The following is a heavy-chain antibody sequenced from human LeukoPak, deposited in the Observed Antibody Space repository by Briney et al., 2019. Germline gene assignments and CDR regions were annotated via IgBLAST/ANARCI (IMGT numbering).Heavy chain of an antibody. V-gene: IGHV1-18*01. D-gene: IGHD7-27*01. J-gene: IGHJ6*03. Sequence: ASVKVSCKASGYTFTSYGISWVRQAPGQGLEWMGWISAYNGNTNYAQKLQGRVTMTTDTSTSTAYMELRSLRSDDTAVYYCAGVLFQTGHEYCYYYYMDVWGKGTTVTVSS. CDR2: ISAYNGNT. CDR3: AGVLFQTGHEYCYYYYMDV. CDR1: GYTFTSYG.